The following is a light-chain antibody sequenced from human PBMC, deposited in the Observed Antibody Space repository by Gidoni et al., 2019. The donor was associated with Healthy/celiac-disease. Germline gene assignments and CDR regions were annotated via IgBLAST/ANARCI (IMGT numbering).Light chain of an antibody. CDR2: DAY. CDR3: QQYNSYWWT. V-gene: IGKV1-5*01. J-gene: IGKJ1*01. Sequence: DIQMTQSPSTLSASLGDRATIPSRASQSISSWLAWYQQKPGKAPQLLIYDAYSLESGVPSRFSGSGSGTEFTLTISSLQPDDFATYYCQQYNSYWWTFGQGTKVEIK. CDR1: QSISSW.